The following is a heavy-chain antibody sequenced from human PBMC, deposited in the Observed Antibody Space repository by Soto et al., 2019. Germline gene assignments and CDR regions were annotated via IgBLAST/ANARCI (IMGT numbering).Heavy chain of an antibody. V-gene: IGHV1-18*04. CDR3: GRARYCASRSCYKHSGYGMDT. D-gene: IGHD2-2*02. CDR2: ISTYNGRT. CDR1: GYTFTSHG. J-gene: IGHJ6*02. Sequence: QDQLVQSGAEVKKPGASVKISCEASGYTFTSHGISWVRQAPGQGLEWLGWISTYNGRTHYAQKVQGRVTMTTDTTTSTPYLELRSMTFDDTAVYYSGRARYCASRSCYKHSGYGMDTWGQGNTVTVS.